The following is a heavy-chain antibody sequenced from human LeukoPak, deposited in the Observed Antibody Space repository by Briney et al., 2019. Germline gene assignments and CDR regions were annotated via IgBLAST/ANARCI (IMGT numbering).Heavy chain of an antibody. V-gene: IGHV3-23*01. CDR1: GFTFSSYA. D-gene: IGHD2-2*01. Sequence: PGGSLRLSCAASGFTFSSYAMSWVRQAPGKGPEWVSTISGSGGSTYYADSVKGRFTISRDNSKNTVFLQMNSLRAEDTAVYYCAKGLCGTNCANFDHWGQGTLVTVSS. J-gene: IGHJ4*02. CDR3: AKGLCGTNCANFDH. CDR2: ISGSGGST.